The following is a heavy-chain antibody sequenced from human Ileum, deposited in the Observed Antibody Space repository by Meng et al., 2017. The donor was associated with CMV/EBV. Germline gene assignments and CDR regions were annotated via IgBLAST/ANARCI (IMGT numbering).Heavy chain of an antibody. J-gene: IGHJ4*03. V-gene: IGHV3-30*02. CDR1: GFTFSSYG. Sequence: GESLKISCAASGFTFSSYGMHWVRQAPGKGLEWVAFIRYGGSNKYYADSVKGRFTISRDNSKNTLFLQMNSLRAEDTAVYYCAKGSTAGTTASDYWGQGTMVTVSS. CDR3: AKGSTAGTTASDY. D-gene: IGHD1-1*01. CDR2: IRYGGSNK.